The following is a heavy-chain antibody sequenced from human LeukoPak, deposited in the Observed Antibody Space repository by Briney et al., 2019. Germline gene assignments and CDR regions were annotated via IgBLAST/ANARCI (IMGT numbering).Heavy chain of an antibody. CDR3: AKGSSWDSSGY. CDR2: ISGSGGST. D-gene: IGHD3-22*01. Sequence: GGSLRLSCAASGFTFSSYAMSWVRQAPGKGLEWVSAISGSGGSTYYADSVKGRFTISRDNSENTLYLQMNSLRAEDTAVYYCAKGSSWDSSGYWGQGTLVTVSS. J-gene: IGHJ4*02. CDR1: GFTFSSYA. V-gene: IGHV3-23*01.